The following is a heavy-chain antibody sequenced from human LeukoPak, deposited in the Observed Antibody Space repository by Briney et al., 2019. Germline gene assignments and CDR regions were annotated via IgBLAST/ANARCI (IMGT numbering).Heavy chain of an antibody. CDR1: GGSISSSSYY. CDR3: ARGEYSYGTGYFQH. J-gene: IGHJ1*01. D-gene: IGHD5-18*01. CDR2: IYYSGST. Sequence: SETLSLTCTVSGGSISSSSYYWGWIRQPPGKGLEWIGSIYYSGSTYYNPSLKSRVTISVDTSKNQFSLKLSSVTAADTAVYYCARGEYSYGTGYFQHWGQGTLVTVSS. V-gene: IGHV4-39*07.